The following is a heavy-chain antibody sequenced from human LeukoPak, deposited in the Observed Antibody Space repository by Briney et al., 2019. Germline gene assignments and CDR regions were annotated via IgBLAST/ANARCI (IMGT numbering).Heavy chain of an antibody. V-gene: IGHV3-30*04. CDR3: ARGIRQLWPYIDY. CDR2: ISYDGSNK. CDR1: GFTFSSYA. J-gene: IGHJ4*02. Sequence: GRSLRLSCAASGFTFSSYAMHWVRQAPGKGLEWVAVISYDGSNKYYADSVKGRFTISRDNCKNTLYLQMHTLRAEDTAVYYCARGIRQLWPYIDYWGQGTLVTVSS. D-gene: IGHD5-18*01.